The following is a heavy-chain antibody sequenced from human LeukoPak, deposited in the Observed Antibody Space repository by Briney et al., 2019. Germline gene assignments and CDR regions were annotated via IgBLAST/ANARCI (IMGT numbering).Heavy chain of an antibody. V-gene: IGHV3-21*01. J-gene: IGHJ4*02. D-gene: IGHD3-22*01. Sequence: GGSLRLSCAASGFTFSSYSMNWVRQAPGKGLEWVSSISSSSSYIYYADSVKGRFTISRDNAKNSLYLQMNSLRAEDTAVYYCARDLGRGNYYDSSGYGDYWGQGTLVTVSS. CDR3: ARDLGRGNYYDSSGYGDY. CDR2: ISSSSSYI. CDR1: GFTFSSYS.